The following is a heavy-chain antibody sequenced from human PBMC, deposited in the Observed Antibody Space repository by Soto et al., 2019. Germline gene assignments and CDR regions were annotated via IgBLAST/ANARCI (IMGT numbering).Heavy chain of an antibody. CDR1: GFTVSSNY. J-gene: IGHJ5*02. D-gene: IGHD3-3*01. CDR3: ARVNYDFWSGYYSLSWFDP. V-gene: IGHV3-53*01. Sequence: PGGSLRLSCAASGFTVSSNYMSWVRQAPGKGLEWVSVIYSGGSTYYADSVKGRFTISRDNSKNTLYLQMNCLRAEDTAVYYCARVNYDFWSGYYSLSWFDPWGQGTLVTVSS. CDR2: IYSGGST.